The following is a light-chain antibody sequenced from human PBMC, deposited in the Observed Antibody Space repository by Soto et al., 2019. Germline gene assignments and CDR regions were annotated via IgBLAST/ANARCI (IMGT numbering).Light chain of an antibody. V-gene: IGLV1-47*01. CDR3: AAWDDSLSGVV. J-gene: IGLJ2*01. CDR2: RNN. CDR1: SSNIGSNF. Sequence: QSVLTQPPSASGTPGQRVTISCSGSSSNIGSNFIYWYQQLPGTAPKLLIYRNNERPSGVPDRFSGSKSGTSASLAISGRRSEYEADYHCAAWDDSLSGVVFGGGTKLTVL.